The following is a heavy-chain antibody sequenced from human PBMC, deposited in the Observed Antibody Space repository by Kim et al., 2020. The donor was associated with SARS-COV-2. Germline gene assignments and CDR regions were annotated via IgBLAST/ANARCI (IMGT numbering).Heavy chain of an antibody. V-gene: IGHV3-15*01. CDR2: IKSKTDGGTT. CDR1: GFTFSNAW. J-gene: IGHJ4*02. Sequence: GGSLRLSCAASGFTFSNAWMSWVRQAPGKGLEWVGRIKSKTDGGTTDYAAPVKGRFTISRDDSKNTLYLQMNSLKTEDTAVYYCTTELLWFEAPRQYWGQGTLVTVSS. D-gene: IGHD3-10*01. CDR3: TTELLWFEAPRQY.